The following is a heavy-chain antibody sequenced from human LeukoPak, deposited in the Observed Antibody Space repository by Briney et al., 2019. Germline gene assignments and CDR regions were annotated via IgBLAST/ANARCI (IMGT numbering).Heavy chain of an antibody. CDR3: ARREKIIEYYYDSSGYHFDY. CDR1: GCTFTGYY. V-gene: IGHV1-2*02. D-gene: IGHD3-22*01. J-gene: IGHJ4*02. CDR2: INPNSGGT. Sequence: ASVKVSCKASGCTFTGYYMHWVRQAPGQGLEWMGWINPNSGGTNYAQKFQGRVTMTRDTSISTAYMELSRLRSDDTAVYYCARREKIIEYYYDSSGYHFDYWGQGTLVTVSS.